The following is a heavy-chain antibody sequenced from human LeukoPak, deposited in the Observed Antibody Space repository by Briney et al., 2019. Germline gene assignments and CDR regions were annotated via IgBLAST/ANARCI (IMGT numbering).Heavy chain of an antibody. V-gene: IGHV3-23*01. CDR1: GFTFSSYG. Sequence: AGGSLRLSCAASGFTFSSYGMSWVRQAPGKGLEWVSAISGSGGSTYYADSVKGRFTISRDNSKNTLYLQMNSLRAEDTAVYYCARDLGWLHYADWGQGTLVTVSS. J-gene: IGHJ4*02. CDR3: ARDLGWLHYAD. CDR2: ISGSGGST. D-gene: IGHD5-12*01.